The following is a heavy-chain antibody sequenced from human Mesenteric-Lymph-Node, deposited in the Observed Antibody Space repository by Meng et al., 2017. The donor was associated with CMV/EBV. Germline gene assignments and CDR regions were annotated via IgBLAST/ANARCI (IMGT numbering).Heavy chain of an antibody. CDR2: ISGSGGTT. V-gene: IGHV3-23*01. D-gene: IGHD6-6*01. Sequence: GGSLRLSCAASGFTFSSYGMSWVRQAPGKGLEGVSGISGSGGTTDYTDSVKGRFTISRDNFKNTLYLQMNSLRVEDTAVYYCARKSIAASGSSGYYYGMDVWGQGTTVTVSS. CDR1: GFTFSSYG. CDR3: ARKSIAASGSSGYYYGMDV. J-gene: IGHJ6*02.